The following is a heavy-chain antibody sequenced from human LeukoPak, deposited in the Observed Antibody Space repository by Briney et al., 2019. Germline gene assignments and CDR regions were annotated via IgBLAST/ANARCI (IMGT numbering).Heavy chain of an antibody. D-gene: IGHD6-6*01. CDR2: IRSKAYGGAT. V-gene: IGHV3-49*03. Sequence: PGRSLRLSCTASGFTFGDYALSWFRQAPGKGLEWVGFIRSKAYGGATEYAASVKGRFTISRDDSKSIAYLQMNSLKTEDTAVYYCTRGDSIAAPTNWGQGTLVTVSS. CDR1: GFTFGDYA. CDR3: TRGDSIAAPTN. J-gene: IGHJ4*02.